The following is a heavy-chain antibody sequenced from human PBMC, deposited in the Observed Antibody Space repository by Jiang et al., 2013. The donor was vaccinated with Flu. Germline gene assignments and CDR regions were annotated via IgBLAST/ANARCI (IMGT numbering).Heavy chain of an antibody. V-gene: IGHV4-31*03. CDR2: MSYNGNT. CDR1: GGSISSGDYY. Sequence: GPGLVKPSETLSLTCNVSGGSISSGDYYWSWIRQHPGKGLEWIAHMSYNGNTYYNPSLKSRVTVSVDTSKNQFSLKLTSVTAADTAVYYCARDLKTFYGSGLGYWGQGTLVTVSS. D-gene: IGHD3-10*01. CDR3: ARDLKTFYGSGLGY. J-gene: IGHJ4*02.